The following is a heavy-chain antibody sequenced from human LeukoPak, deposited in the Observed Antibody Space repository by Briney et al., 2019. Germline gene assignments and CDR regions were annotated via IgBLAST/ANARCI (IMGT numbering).Heavy chain of an antibody. CDR1: GFTFSSYA. CDR3: AKLSMVRGGHFDY. D-gene: IGHD3-10*01. J-gene: IGHJ4*02. CDR2: ISGSGGST. Sequence: GGSLRLSCAASGFTFSSYAVSWVRQAPGKGLEWVSAISGSGGSTYYADSVKGRFTISRDNSKSTLYLQMNSLRAEDTAVYYCAKLSMVRGGHFDYWGQGTLVTVSS. V-gene: IGHV3-23*01.